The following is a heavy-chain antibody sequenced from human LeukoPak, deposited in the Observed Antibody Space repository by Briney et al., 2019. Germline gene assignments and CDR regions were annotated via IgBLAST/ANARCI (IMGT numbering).Heavy chain of an antibody. V-gene: IGHV3-23*01. Sequence: GGSLRLSCAASGFTFSSYAMSWVRQAPGKGLEWFSSISGSGGSTYYADSVKGRFTISRDNSKNTLYLQMNSLRDEDTAVYYCAKSSYYDASGYYREYYFDYWGQGTLVTVSS. CDR2: ISGSGGST. J-gene: IGHJ4*02. D-gene: IGHD3-22*01. CDR3: AKSSYYDASGYYREYYFDY. CDR1: GFTFSSYA.